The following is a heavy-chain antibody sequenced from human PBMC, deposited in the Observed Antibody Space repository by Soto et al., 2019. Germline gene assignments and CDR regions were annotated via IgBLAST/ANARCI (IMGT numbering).Heavy chain of an antibody. CDR3: ASRPPYYYGSGSYGFDP. CDR1: GGSISSGGYS. J-gene: IGHJ5*02. CDR2: IYHSGST. V-gene: IGHV4-30-2*01. Sequence: QLQLQESGSGLVKPSQTLSLTCAVSGGSISSGGYSWSWIRQPPGKGLECIGYIYHSGSTYYNPSLKSRVTISVDRSKLQFSLKLSSVTAADTAVYYCASRPPYYYGSGSYGFDPWGQGTLVTVSS. D-gene: IGHD3-10*01.